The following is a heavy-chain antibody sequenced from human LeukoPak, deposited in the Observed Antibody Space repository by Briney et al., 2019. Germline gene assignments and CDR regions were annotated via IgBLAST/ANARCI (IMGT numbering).Heavy chain of an antibody. D-gene: IGHD3-3*01. J-gene: IGHJ6*02. Sequence: GASVKVSCKASGYTFTSYGISWVRQAPGQGLEWMGWISAYNGNTNYAQKLQGRVTMTTDTSTSTAYMELRSLRSDDTAVYYCARAAQSTLAWLPIAYYYYGMDVWGQGTTVTVSS. V-gene: IGHV1-18*01. CDR1: GYTFTSYG. CDR3: ARAAQSTLAWLPIAYYYYGMDV. CDR2: ISAYNGNT.